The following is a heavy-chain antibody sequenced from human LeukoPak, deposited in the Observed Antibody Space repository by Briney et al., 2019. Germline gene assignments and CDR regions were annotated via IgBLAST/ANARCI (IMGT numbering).Heavy chain of an antibody. CDR1: GGSISSSNW. Sequence: SETLSLTCAVSGGSISSSNWWSWVRQPPGKGLEWIGEIYHSGSTNYNPSLKSRVTISVDKSKNQFSLKLSSVTPEDTAVYYCARDRGSIAAPGNRNFDYWGQGTLVTVSS. CDR2: IYHSGST. V-gene: IGHV4-4*02. D-gene: IGHD6-13*01. J-gene: IGHJ4*02. CDR3: ARDRGSIAAPGNRNFDY.